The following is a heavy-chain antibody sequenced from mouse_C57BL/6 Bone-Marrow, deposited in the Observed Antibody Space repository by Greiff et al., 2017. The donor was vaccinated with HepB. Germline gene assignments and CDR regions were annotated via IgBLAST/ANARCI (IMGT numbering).Heavy chain of an antibody. Sequence: LQQPGAELVKPGASVKLSCKASGYTFTSYWMHWVKQRPGQGLEWIGMIHPNSGSTNYNEKFKSKATLTVDKSSSTAYMQLSSLTSEDSAVYYCARYYYGSSGFAYWGQGTLVTVSA. CDR3: ARYYYGSSGFAY. CDR1: GYTFTSYW. D-gene: IGHD1-1*01. J-gene: IGHJ3*01. CDR2: IHPNSGST. V-gene: IGHV1-64*01.